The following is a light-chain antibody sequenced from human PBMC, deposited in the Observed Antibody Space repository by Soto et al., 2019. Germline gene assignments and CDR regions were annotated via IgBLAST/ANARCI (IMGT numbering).Light chain of an antibody. J-gene: IGKJ1*01. CDR1: QSISSW. CDR2: KAS. Sequence: DIQMTQSPSTLSASVGDRVTITCRASQSISSWLAWYQQKPGKAPRLLIYKASSLESGVPSRFSGSGSGTEFTLTLSSLQPDDFATYYCQQYNGYSGTFGQGTKVEMK. V-gene: IGKV1-5*03. CDR3: QQYNGYSGT.